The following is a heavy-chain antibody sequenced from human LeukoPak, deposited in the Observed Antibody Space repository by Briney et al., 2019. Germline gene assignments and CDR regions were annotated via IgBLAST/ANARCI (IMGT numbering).Heavy chain of an antibody. V-gene: IGHV4-38-2*01. CDR3: ASTGRSYCGDSSLAY. Sequence: SETLSLTCAVSGYSISSGYYWGWIRQPPGKGLEWIGSVYHSGSSYFNPSLKSRVSISLDTSKNQFPLKLNSVTAADTAVYYCASTGRSYCGDSSLAYWGQGALLTVSS. CDR1: GYSISSGYY. CDR2: VYHSGSS. D-gene: IGHD6-13*01. J-gene: IGHJ4*02.